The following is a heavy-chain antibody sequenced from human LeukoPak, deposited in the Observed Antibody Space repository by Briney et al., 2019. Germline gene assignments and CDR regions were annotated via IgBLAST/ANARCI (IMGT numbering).Heavy chain of an antibody. D-gene: IGHD4-23*01. J-gene: IGHJ4*02. CDR1: GYTFTYYW. V-gene: IGHV5-51*01. CDR2: IYPGDSDT. CDR3: ARHEDYGGNFHFDY. Sequence: GESLKISCQGSGYTFTYYWIGWVRQMPGKGLEWMGIIYPGDSDTRYSPSFQGQVTISADKSISTAYLQWSSLKASDTAMYYCARHEDYGGNFHFDYWGQGTLVTVSS.